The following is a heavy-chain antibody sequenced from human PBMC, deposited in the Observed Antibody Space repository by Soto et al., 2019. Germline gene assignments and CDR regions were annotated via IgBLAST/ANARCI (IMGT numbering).Heavy chain of an antibody. CDR2: MYFGGSF. D-gene: IGHD3-22*01. V-gene: IGHV4-59*02. CDR3: ARGYYDSTGFAVDP. Sequence: QVQLQASGPGLVKPSETLSLTCNVSGASVSNGYWSWIRQPPGKGLEWIGFMYFGGSFNYNPSLTSRATISVETSKNQFSMKLTSVTASATAVYYCARGYYDSTGFAVDPWGQGTLVTVSS. CDR1: GASVSNGY. J-gene: IGHJ5*02.